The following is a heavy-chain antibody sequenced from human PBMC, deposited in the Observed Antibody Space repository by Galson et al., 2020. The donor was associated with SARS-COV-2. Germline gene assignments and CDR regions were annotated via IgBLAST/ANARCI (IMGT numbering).Heavy chain of an antibody. Sequence: TSETLSLTCTLSDGSISSNYWSWTPQPQGKGLEWIGYIYYSGSTNYNPSLKSRVTISVDTSKKQFSLKLSTVTAADTAVYYCARRALGTIFGVVIQNAFDIWGRWTMVTVSS. D-gene: IGHD3-3*01. CDR2: IYYSGST. V-gene: IGHV4-59*08. CDR3: ARRALGTIFGVVIQNAFDI. J-gene: IGHJ3*02. CDR1: DGSISSNY.